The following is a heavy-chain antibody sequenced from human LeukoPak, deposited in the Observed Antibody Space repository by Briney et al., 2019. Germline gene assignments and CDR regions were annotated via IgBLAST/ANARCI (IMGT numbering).Heavy chain of an antibody. Sequence: GGSLRLSCVASGFTFSIYGMHWVRQAPGKGLEWVAYLAYDASLVDYTNSVKGRFTISRDNSKNTLFLQMNSLRPEDTAVYYCAKKGSSWNYFDSWGQGTLVTVSS. J-gene: IGHJ4*02. CDR3: AKKGSSWNYFDS. CDR2: LAYDASLV. CDR1: GFTFSIYG. V-gene: IGHV3-30*02. D-gene: IGHD6-13*01.